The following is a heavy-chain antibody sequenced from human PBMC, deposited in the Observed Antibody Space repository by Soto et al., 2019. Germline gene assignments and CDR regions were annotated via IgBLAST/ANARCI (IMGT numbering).Heavy chain of an antibody. CDR1: GDSIGTTHSY. D-gene: IGHD2-8*01. V-gene: IGHV4-39*01. Sequence: QVQLLESGPGLVKPSETLSLTCTVSGDSIGTTHSYWAWLRQSPGKGLEWSGNIHYSGSTYHMPSLRSRVTLSVDTSKNQFSLRLTSVTAEDTAVYYCARHEGNGNVWPLDYWGQGILVTVSS. CDR3: ARHEGNGNVWPLDY. CDR2: IHYSGST. J-gene: IGHJ4*02.